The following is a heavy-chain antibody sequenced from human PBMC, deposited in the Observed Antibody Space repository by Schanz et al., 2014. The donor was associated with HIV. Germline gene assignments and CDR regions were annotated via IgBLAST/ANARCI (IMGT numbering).Heavy chain of an antibody. CDR1: GFTVSSNY. J-gene: IGHJ6*02. V-gene: IGHV3-21*01. CDR3: ARGEAITYYYHYYGMDV. CDR2: ISSSSSYI. Sequence: EVQLVESGGGLIQPGGSLRLTCVASGFTVSSNYMTWVRQAPGKGLEWVSSISSSSSYIYYADSVKGRFTISRDNSKKTLYLQMNSLRAEDTAVYYCARGEAITYYYHYYGMDVWGQGTTVTVSS. D-gene: IGHD1-20*01.